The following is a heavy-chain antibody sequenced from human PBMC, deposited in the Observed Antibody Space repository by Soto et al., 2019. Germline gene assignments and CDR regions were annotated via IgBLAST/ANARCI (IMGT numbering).Heavy chain of an antibody. D-gene: IGHD1-26*01. CDR1: GGSFGGSY. V-gene: IGHV4-34*01. J-gene: IGHJ4*02. CDR3: ARGVMGGY. CDR2: INHSGST. Sequence: SETLSLTCAVYGGSFGGSYWSWIRQPPGKGLEWIGEINHSGSTNYNPSLKSRVTISVDTSKNQFSLKLSSVTAADTAVYYCARGVMGGYWGQGTLVTASS.